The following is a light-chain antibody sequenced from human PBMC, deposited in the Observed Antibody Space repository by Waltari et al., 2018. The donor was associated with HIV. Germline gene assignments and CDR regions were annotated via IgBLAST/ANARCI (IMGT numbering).Light chain of an antibody. Sequence: EIVLTQSPATLSVSPGARVTLSCRASQTLHSNLAWYQQKPGQAHRLLSYGASARAAGVPARLTGSGSGTEFTLTISSLQSEDFAVYYCQQYNYWPPYTFGQGTKLEIK. CDR1: QTLHSN. CDR2: GAS. J-gene: IGKJ2*01. V-gene: IGKV3-15*01. CDR3: QQYNYWPPYT.